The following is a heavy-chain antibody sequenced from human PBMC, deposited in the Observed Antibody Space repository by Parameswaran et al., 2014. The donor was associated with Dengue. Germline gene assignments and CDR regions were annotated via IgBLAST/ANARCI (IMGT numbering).Heavy chain of an antibody. Sequence: LPGSGPTLVKPTQTLTLTCTFSGFSLSTSGVGVGWIRQPPGKALEWLALIYWDDDKRYSPSLKSRLTITKDTSKNQVVLTMTNMDPVDTATYYCAHTKPPGLMEAFDIWGQGTMVTVSS. CDR1: GFSLSTSGVG. V-gene: IGHV2-5*02. CDR2: IYWDDDK. J-gene: IGHJ3*02. CDR3: AHTKPPGLMEAFDI. D-gene: IGHD1-1*01.